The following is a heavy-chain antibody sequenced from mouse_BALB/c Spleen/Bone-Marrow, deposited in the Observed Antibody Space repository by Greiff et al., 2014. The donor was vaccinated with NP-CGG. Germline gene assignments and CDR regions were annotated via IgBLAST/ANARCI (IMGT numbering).Heavy chain of an antibody. V-gene: IGHV14-3*02. Sequence: EVMLVESGADLVKPGASVKLSCTTSGLNTKDTFMHWVKQRPEQGLEWIGRIDPASGNTKYDPKFQGKATITADTSSNKVSLQLSGLTSEDTAVYYCAHDAPFTYWGQGTLVTVSA. CDR2: IDPASGNT. CDR1: GLNTKDTF. CDR3: AHDAPFTY. J-gene: IGHJ3*01. D-gene: IGHD2-3*01.